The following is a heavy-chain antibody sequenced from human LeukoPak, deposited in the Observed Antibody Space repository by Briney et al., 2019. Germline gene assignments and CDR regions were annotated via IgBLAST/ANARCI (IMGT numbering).Heavy chain of an antibody. CDR2: INHSGST. Sequence: PSETLSLTCAVYGGSFSGYYWSWIRQPPGKGLEWIGEINHSGSTNYNPSLKSRVTISIDTSKNQFSLKLTSMTAADTAVYYCASVAGKGDWFDPWGQGTLVTVSS. J-gene: IGHJ5*02. D-gene: IGHD3-16*01. CDR3: ASVAGKGDWFDP. V-gene: IGHV4-34*01. CDR1: GGSFSGYY.